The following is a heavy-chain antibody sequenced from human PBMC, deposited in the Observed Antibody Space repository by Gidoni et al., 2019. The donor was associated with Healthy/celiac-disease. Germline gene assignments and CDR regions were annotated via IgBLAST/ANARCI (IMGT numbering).Heavy chain of an antibody. J-gene: IGHJ4*02. CDR3: TTGRPEEWDGRNDY. D-gene: IGHD1-26*01. Sequence: EVQLVESGGGLVTPGGSLRLSCAASGFTFSNAWMSWVRQAPGKGLEWVGRIKSTTDGGTTDYAAPVKGRFTISRDDSKNTLYLQMNSLKTEDTAVYYCTTGRPEEWDGRNDYWGQGTLVTVSS. V-gene: IGHV3-15*01. CDR2: IKSTTDGGTT. CDR1: GFTFSNAW.